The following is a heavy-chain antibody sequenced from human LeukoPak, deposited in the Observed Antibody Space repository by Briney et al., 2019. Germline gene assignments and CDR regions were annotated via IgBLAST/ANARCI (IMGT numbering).Heavy chain of an antibody. V-gene: IGHV3-30-3*01. Sequence: PGRSLRLSCAASGFTFSSFAMYWVRQAPGKGLEWVAVMSYDGSDKYFADSVKGLFTISRDYSKNTLYLEMNSLRTEDTAVYYCARITCSSSSCYSQRFDYWGQGTLVTVSS. CDR1: GFTFSSFA. CDR3: ARITCSSSSCYSQRFDY. D-gene: IGHD2-2*01. CDR2: MSYDGSDK. J-gene: IGHJ4*02.